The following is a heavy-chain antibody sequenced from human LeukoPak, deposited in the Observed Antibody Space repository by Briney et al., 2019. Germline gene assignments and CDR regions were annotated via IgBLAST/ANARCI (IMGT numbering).Heavy chain of an antibody. CDR2: ISGSGGST. J-gene: IGHJ4*02. CDR1: GFTFDDYG. V-gene: IGHV3-23*01. D-gene: IGHD1-26*01. CDR3: AKILPEERDFDY. Sequence: PGGSLRLSCAASGFTFDDYGMSWVRQAPGKGLEWVSAISGSGGSTYYADSVKGRFTISRDNSKNTLYLQMNSLRAEDTAVYYCAKILPEERDFDYWGQGTLVTVSS.